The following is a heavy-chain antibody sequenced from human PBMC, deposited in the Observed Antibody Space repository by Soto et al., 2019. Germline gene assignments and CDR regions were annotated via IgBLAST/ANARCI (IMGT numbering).Heavy chain of an antibody. Sequence: ASVKVSCKASGVTFSSETLGWVRQAPGQGLEWVGGIIPLFGTASYAQKFQGRVTITADESTSTVYMELSSLRSDDTAVYFCATELGENPASPFDAWGQGTLGTVS. CDR1: GVTFSSET. D-gene: IGHD1-26*01. CDR2: IIPLFGTA. CDR3: ATELGENPASPFDA. J-gene: IGHJ4*02. V-gene: IGHV1-69*13.